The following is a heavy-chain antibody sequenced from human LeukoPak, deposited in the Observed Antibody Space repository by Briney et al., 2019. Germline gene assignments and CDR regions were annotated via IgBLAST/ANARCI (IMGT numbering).Heavy chain of an antibody. D-gene: IGHD1-7*01. CDR3: ARAYDWNYLY. CDR1: GFIFSTYG. J-gene: IGHJ4*02. V-gene: IGHV3-66*01. Sequence: PGGSLRLSCAASGFIFSTYGFHWVRQAPGEGLEWVAVIYSGGNTYYADSVTDRFTISRDNSKNTLYLQMNSLRVEDTAVYYCARAYDWNYLYWGQGALVTVSS. CDR2: IYSGGNT.